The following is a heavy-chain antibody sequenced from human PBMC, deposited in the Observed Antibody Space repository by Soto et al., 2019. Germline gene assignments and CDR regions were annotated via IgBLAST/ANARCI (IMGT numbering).Heavy chain of an antibody. V-gene: IGHV4-34*12. CDR1: GGSFSDYY. CDR3: ARRGGGNYPYYFDY. D-gene: IGHD2-21*01. CDR2: IIHSGRT. Sequence: PSEALCLTWAVYGGSFSDYYWSWIRQPPGKGLEWIGEIIHSGRTNYNPSLKSRVTISEDTFKNQFSLKLNSVTAADTAVYYCARRGGGNYPYYFDYWDEGTLVTVSS. J-gene: IGHJ4*02.